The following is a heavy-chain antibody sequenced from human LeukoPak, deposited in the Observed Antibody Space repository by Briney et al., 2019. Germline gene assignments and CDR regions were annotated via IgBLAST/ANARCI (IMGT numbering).Heavy chain of an antibody. Sequence: PSETLSLTCAVYGGSFSGYYWSWIRQPPGKGLEWIGEINHSGSTYYNPSLKSRVTISVDTSKNQFSLKLSSVTAADTAVYYCASSGNTLSSSDAFDIWGQGTMVTVSS. CDR1: GGSFSGYY. CDR3: ASSGNTLSSSDAFDI. V-gene: IGHV4-34*01. CDR2: INHSGST. D-gene: IGHD6-6*01. J-gene: IGHJ3*02.